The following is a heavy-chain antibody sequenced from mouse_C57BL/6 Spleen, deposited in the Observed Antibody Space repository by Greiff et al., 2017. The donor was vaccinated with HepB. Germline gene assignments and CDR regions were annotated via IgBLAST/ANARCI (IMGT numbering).Heavy chain of an antibody. CDR3: ARYLYAMDY. CDR1: GFTFSDYY. CDR2: INYDGSST. Sequence: EVQLVESEGGLVQPGSSMKLSCTASGFTFSDYYMAWVRQVPEKGLEWVANINYDGSSTYYLDSLKSRFIISRDNAKNILYLQMSSLKSEDTATYYCARYLYAMDYWGQGTSVTVSS. V-gene: IGHV5-16*01. J-gene: IGHJ4*01.